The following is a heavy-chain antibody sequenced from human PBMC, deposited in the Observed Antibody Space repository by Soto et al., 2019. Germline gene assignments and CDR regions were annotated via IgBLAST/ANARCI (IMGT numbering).Heavy chain of an antibody. CDR2: IVVASGQT. CDR3: SADRPDIGVGWWV. D-gene: IGHD2-15*01. J-gene: IGHJ6*02. Sequence: GASVKVSCKASGSGFIRSGIQWVRQAHGQRLEWIGWIVVASGQTNYAQNFRGRVAITRDTSTATAYIELTGLSSEDTAVYSCSADRPDIGVGWWVWGQGTTVTVSS. V-gene: IGHV1-58*02. CDR1: GSGFIRSG.